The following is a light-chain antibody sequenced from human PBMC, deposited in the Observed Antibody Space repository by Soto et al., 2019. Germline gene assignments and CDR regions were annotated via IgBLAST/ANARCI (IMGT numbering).Light chain of an antibody. CDR1: SSDVGSYNR. CDR2: EVS. CDR3: SSYTSRSTFVGV. Sequence: QSALTQPPSVSGSPGQSVTISCTGTSSDVGSYNRVSWYQQPPGTAPKLMIYEVSNRPSGVPDRFSGSKSGNTASLTISGLQAEDEADYYCSSYTSRSTFVGVFGTGT. V-gene: IGLV2-18*02. J-gene: IGLJ1*01.